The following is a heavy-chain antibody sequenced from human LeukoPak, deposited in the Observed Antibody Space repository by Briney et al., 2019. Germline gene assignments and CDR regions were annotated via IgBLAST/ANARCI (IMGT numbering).Heavy chain of an antibody. CDR1: GFTFSSYA. V-gene: IGHV3-23*01. J-gene: IGHJ4*02. Sequence: GGSLRLSCAASGFTFSSYAMSWLRQAPGKELEWVSAISGSGGSTHYADSVKSRFTISRDNSKNTLYLQMNSLRAEDTAVYYCAKVLNYYGSGYFDYWGQGTLVTVSS. CDR3: AKVLNYYGSGYFDY. CDR2: ISGSGGST. D-gene: IGHD3-10*01.